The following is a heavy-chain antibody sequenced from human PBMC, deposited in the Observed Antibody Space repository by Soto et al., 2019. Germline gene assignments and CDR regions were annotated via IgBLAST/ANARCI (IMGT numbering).Heavy chain of an antibody. Sequence: EVQLLESGGGFVQFGGSLRLSCAASGFTFGSHAMSWVRQAPGKGLEWVSAISGSGGSTNYADSVKGRFTISGDNSKNTVYLQMSSLRVDDTAVYYCAKDRSSGWYRPDAFDSWGQGILVTVSS. CDR2: ISGSGGST. J-gene: IGHJ4*02. D-gene: IGHD6-19*01. CDR1: GFTFGSHA. CDR3: AKDRSSGWYRPDAFDS. V-gene: IGHV3-23*01.